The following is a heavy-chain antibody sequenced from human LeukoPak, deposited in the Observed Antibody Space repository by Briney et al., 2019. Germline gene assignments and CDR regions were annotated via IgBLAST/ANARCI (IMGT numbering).Heavy chain of an antibody. Sequence: GGSLRLSCAASGVTFSSYAMSWVRQAPGKGPEWVSAISGSGGTTYYADSVKGRFTISRDNSKNPLYLKMNSLRAEDTAVYYCARTPWIQLWSFFDYWGQGTLVTVSS. V-gene: IGHV3-23*01. J-gene: IGHJ4*02. CDR2: ISGSGGTT. CDR1: GVTFSSYA. D-gene: IGHD5-18*01. CDR3: ARTPWIQLWSFFDY.